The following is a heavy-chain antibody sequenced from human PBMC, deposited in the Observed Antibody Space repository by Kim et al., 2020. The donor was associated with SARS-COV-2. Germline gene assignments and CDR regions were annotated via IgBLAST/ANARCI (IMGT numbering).Heavy chain of an antibody. D-gene: IGHD1-7*01. Sequence: SETLSLTCAVSGGSISSSNWWSWVRQPPGKGLEWIGEIYHSGSTNYNPSLKSRVTISVDKSKNQFSLKLSSVTAADTAVYYCAARNSGRYNWFDPWGQGTLVTVSS. CDR3: AARNSGRYNWFDP. CDR2: IYHSGST. CDR1: GGSISSSNW. J-gene: IGHJ5*02. V-gene: IGHV4-4*02.